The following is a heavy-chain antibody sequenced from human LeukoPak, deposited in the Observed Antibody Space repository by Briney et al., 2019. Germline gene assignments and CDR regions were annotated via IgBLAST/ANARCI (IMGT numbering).Heavy chain of an antibody. CDR1: GFTFCSYA. Sequence: GGTLRLSSAASGFTFCSYAMDGVPQGPGNGLEWVVVISYDGSNKYYADSVKGRFTISRDNSKNTLYLQINSLRDEDTAVYYCARPYIVGAPGRLNWFDPWGQGTLVTVSS. D-gene: IGHD1-26*01. CDR2: ISYDGSNK. V-gene: IGHV3-30-3*01. J-gene: IGHJ5*02. CDR3: ARPYIVGAPGRLNWFDP.